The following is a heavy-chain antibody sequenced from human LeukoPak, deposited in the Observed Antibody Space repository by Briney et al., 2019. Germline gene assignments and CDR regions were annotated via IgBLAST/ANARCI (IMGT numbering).Heavy chain of an antibody. CDR3: ARGIWSATRVDYYLDN. V-gene: IGHV1-3*01. Sequence: GASVTVSRKASGYTFSGYAVHWVRQAPGQRFEWMGWINAGNGHTKYSQNFQGRVTITRDSSANIVYMELSSLTSEDTAVYYCARGIWSATRVDYYLDNWGQGTLVTVSS. CDR2: INAGNGHT. D-gene: IGHD5-24*01. J-gene: IGHJ4*02. CDR1: GYTFSGYA.